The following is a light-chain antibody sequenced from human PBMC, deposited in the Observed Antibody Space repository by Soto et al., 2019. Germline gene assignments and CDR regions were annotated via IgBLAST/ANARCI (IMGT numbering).Light chain of an antibody. CDR2: DAS. Sequence: DIQITQSPSALSASVGDRVTITCQASQDISDVLNWYQQQQGKAPKVLIYDASKLQTGVPSRFSGRGSGKDFTFPISRLQPDDSGTYYCQQFYDLPITFGQGTRLEIK. CDR3: QQFYDLPIT. V-gene: IGKV1-33*01. CDR1: QDISDV. J-gene: IGKJ5*01.